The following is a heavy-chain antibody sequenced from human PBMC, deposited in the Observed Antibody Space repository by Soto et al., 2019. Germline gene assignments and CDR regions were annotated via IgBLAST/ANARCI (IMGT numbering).Heavy chain of an antibody. J-gene: IGHJ5*02. CDR2: INGGNGIT. Sequence: QVQLVQSGAEEKKPGASVKVSCKASGYSFTTYSIHWVRQAPGKRLEWMGLINGGNGITKFSQKCQDRFTITTDTSASTAYMELSSLRSEDTAVYYCARPQYISFPWGQGTLVTVSS. CDR1: GYSFTTYS. D-gene: IGHD3-9*01. CDR3: ARPQYISFP. V-gene: IGHV1-3*05.